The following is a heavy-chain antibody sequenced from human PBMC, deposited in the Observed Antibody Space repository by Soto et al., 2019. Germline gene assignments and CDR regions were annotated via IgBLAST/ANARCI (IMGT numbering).Heavy chain of an antibody. J-gene: IGHJ5*02. D-gene: IGHD3-22*01. CDR1: GGSISSYY. CDR3: ARAYYDASGYGLDP. V-gene: IGHV4-59*01. CDR2: IYYSGNT. Sequence: SETLSLTCTVSGGSISSYYWTWIRQSPGKGLEYIGYIYYSGNTYYNPSLRGRITISVDTSKKQFSLNLSSVTAADTAVYYCARAYYDASGYGLDPWGQGTLVTVSS.